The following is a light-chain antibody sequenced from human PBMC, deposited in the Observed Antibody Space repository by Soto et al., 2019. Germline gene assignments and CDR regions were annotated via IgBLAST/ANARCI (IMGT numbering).Light chain of an antibody. J-gene: IGKJ4*01. Sequence: TQSPSSLSSSVLYIATLSCMASQSVSRHLAWYQQKPGQAPRLLIYGASTRATGIPARFSGSGSGAEFTLTISSPQSEDFAVYYCQQYNYWPLSFGGGTKVDIK. CDR2: GAS. CDR1: QSVSRH. V-gene: IGKV3-15*01. CDR3: QQYNYWPLS.